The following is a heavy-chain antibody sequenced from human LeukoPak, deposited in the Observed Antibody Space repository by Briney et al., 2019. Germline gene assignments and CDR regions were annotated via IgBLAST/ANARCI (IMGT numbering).Heavy chain of an antibody. CDR2: ISNIDSYI. CDR3: ARLYGRSGYGQLNWFDP. D-gene: IGHD5-18*01. Sequence: GGSLRLSCAASGFTSSSYSMNWVRQAPGKGLEWVSCISNIDSYIYYADSVKGRFTISRDNARNSLYLQMNSLRAEDTAVYYCARLYGRSGYGQLNWFDPWGQGTLVTVSS. V-gene: IGHV3-21*01. CDR1: GFTSSSYS. J-gene: IGHJ5*02.